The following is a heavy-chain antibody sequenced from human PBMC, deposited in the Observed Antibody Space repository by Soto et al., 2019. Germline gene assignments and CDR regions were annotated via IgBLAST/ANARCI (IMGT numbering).Heavy chain of an antibody. D-gene: IGHD1-26*01. CDR1: DFSFTSHG. J-gene: IGHJ5*01. CDR3: ARDVGDSGSHWFDS. Sequence: GASVKVSCKAYDFSFTSHGISWVRQAPGQGLEWMGIINPSGSSTRYAQNFQGRVTMTRDTSSNTVYMELSSLRFEDTAVYYCARDVGDSGSHWFDSWGQGSLVTVSS. CDR2: INPSGSST. V-gene: IGHV1-46*01.